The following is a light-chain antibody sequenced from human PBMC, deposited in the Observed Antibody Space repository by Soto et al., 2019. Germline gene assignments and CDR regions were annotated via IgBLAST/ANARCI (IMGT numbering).Light chain of an antibody. V-gene: IGKV3-20*01. Sequence: ESVLTPSPAASSMSQGKRATLSCRASQSVSSSYLAWYQQKPGQAPRLLIYGASSRATGIPDRFSGSGSGTDFTLTISRLVPEEDAVYYCDKYGSSPRTFGQGTKVDIK. CDR3: DKYGSSPRT. J-gene: IGKJ1*01. CDR1: QSVSSSY. CDR2: GAS.